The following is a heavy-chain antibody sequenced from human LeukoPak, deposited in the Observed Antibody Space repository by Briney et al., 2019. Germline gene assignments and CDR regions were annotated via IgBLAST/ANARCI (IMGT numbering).Heavy chain of an antibody. CDR3: Y. V-gene: IGHV3-23*01. J-gene: IGHJ4*02. CDR2: NSDMGDAI. CDR1: GFPYRSHR. Sequence: GGPLRLSCTASGFPYRSHRVSCAPQAPGKGLEWISHNSDMGDAIHYALSVRVRFTIPRDNSKNTVYLQMNSLRAEDTAVYYSYGGEGTLVTVSS. D-gene: IGHD2-2*01.